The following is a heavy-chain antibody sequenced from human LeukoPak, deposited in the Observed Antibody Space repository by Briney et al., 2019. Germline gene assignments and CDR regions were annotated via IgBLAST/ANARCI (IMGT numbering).Heavy chain of an antibody. D-gene: IGHD3-10*01. V-gene: IGHV4-30-4*07. CDR2: IYYSGST. Sequence: SETLSLTCAVSGGSISSGGYSWSWIRQPPGKGLEWIGYIYYSGSTYYNPSLKSRVTISVDTSKNQFSLKLSSVTAADTAVYYCARASSPYYYGSGSYPLLPYYYYYMDVWGKGTTVTVSS. CDR1: GGSISSGGYS. CDR3: ARASSPYYYGSGSYPLLPYYYYYMDV. J-gene: IGHJ6*03.